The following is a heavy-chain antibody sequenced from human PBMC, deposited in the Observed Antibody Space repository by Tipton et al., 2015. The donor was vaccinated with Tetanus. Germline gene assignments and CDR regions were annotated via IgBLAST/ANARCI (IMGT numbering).Heavy chain of an antibody. J-gene: IGHJ4*02. D-gene: IGHD3-10*01. CDR1: GDSVRSGDYQ. Sequence: GLVKPSETLSLTCTVSGDSVRSGDYQWNWIRQSPGKGLEWLAYISDSGLSNSNYFLKSRITISRDTSRNQFSLKLTSVTAADTAVYYCTRANHEFPKKGPFDSWGQGTLVIVSS. CDR2: ISDSGLS. V-gene: IGHV4-61*08. CDR3: TRANHEFPKKGPFDS.